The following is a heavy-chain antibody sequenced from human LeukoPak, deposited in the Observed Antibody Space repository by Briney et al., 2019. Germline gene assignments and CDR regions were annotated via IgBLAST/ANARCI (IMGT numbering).Heavy chain of an antibody. V-gene: IGHV3-7*01. J-gene: IGHJ4*02. CDR3: ARAHPGDYGDSQFDY. Sequence: GGSLRLSCAASGFTFSSFWMSWIRQAPGKGLEWVANRKEDGREKYYVDSVKGRFTISRDNAKNSLYLQMNSLRAEDTAVYYCARAHPGDYGDSQFDYWGQGTLVTVSS. CDR2: RKEDGREK. CDR1: GFTFSSFW. D-gene: IGHD4-17*01.